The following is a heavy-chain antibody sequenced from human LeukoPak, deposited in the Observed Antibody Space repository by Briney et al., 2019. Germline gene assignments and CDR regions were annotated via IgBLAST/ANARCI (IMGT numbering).Heavy chain of an antibody. Sequence: SETLSLTCTVSGGSISSYYWSWIRQPPGKGLEWIGYIYYSGSTNYNPSLKSRVTISVDTSKNQFSLKLSSVTAADTAVYYCARLKRWLADYWGQGTLVTVS. CDR3: ARLKRWLADY. V-gene: IGHV4-59*01. CDR2: IYYSGST. J-gene: IGHJ4*02. CDR1: GGSISSYY. D-gene: IGHD6-19*01.